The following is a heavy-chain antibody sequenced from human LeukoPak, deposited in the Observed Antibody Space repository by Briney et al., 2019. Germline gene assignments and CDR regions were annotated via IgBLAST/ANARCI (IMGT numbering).Heavy chain of an antibody. Sequence: PGGSLRLSCAASGFTFSSYAMHWVRQAPGKGLEWVAVISYDGSNKYYADSVKGRFTISRDNSKNTLYLQMNSLRAEDTAVYYCAFDDSSGYYRGSVPAEYFQHWGQGTLVTVSS. CDR3: AFDDSSGYYRGSVPAEYFQH. V-gene: IGHV3-30-3*01. D-gene: IGHD3-22*01. CDR1: GFTFSSYA. CDR2: ISYDGSNK. J-gene: IGHJ1*01.